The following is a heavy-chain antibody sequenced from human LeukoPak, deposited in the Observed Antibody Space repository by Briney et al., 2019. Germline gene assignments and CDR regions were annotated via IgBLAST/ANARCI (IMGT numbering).Heavy chain of an antibody. CDR3: ARGGTATYFDY. Sequence: PGGSLRLSCAAFGFTFSSYSMNWVRQAPGKGLEWVSRINSDGSSTSYADSVKGRFTISRDNAKNTLYLQMNSLRAEDTAVYYCARGGTATYFDYWGQGTLVTVSS. CDR1: GFTFSSYS. D-gene: IGHD4-17*01. V-gene: IGHV3-74*01. CDR2: INSDGSST. J-gene: IGHJ4*02.